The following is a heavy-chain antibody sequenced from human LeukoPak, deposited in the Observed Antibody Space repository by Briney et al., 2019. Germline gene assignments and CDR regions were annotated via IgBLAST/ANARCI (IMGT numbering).Heavy chain of an antibody. V-gene: IGHV1-2*02. CDR1: GYTFTGYY. D-gene: IGHD3-16*01. CDR2: INPDSGGT. CDR3: ATIGGVILRGEDY. J-gene: IGHJ4*02. Sequence: GASVKVSCKASGYTFTGYYMHWVRQAPGQGLEWMGWINPDSGGTNYAQKFQGRVTMTRDTSISTAYMELSRLRSDDTAVYYCATIGGVILRGEDYWGQGTLVTVSS.